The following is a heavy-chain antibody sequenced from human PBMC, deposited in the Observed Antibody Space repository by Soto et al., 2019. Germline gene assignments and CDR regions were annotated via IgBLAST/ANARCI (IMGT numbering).Heavy chain of an antibody. J-gene: IGHJ4*02. CDR1: GFSFSSYG. Sequence: QVQLVESGGGVVQPGRSVRLSCAASGFSFSSYGMHWVRQAPGKGLEWVAIIWFDGSEKYYADSVKGRFTISRDNSKNTLYLQMNSLTAEDTAVYYCAREYYDRSTGYYEIDSWGQGTLVTVSS. CDR2: IWFDGSEK. V-gene: IGHV3-33*01. CDR3: AREYYDRSTGYYEIDS. D-gene: IGHD3-9*01.